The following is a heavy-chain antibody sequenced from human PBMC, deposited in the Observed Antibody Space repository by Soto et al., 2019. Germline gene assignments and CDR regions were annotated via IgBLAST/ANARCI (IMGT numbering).Heavy chain of an antibody. D-gene: IGHD3-3*01. Sequence: GESLKISCKGSGYSFTSYWISWVRQMPGKGLEWMGRIDPSDSYTNYSPSFQGHVTISADKSISTAYLQWSSLKASDTAMYYCARHYNGYYSAASAFDIWGQGTMVTVS. V-gene: IGHV5-10-1*01. J-gene: IGHJ3*02. CDR3: ARHYNGYYSAASAFDI. CDR2: IDPSDSYT. CDR1: GYSFTSYW.